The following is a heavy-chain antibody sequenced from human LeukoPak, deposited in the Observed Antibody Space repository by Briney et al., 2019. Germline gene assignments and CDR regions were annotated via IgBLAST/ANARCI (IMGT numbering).Heavy chain of an antibody. V-gene: IGHV4-59*01. CDR1: GGSISSYY. D-gene: IGHD4-23*01. CDR2: IFYSGST. J-gene: IGHJ6*03. CDR3: ARSTVVKAAYYYYYMDV. Sequence: SETLSLTCTVSGGSISSYYWSWIRQPPGKGLEWIGYIFYSGSTNYNPSLKSRVTISVDTSKNQFSLKLSSVTAADTAVYYCARSTVVKAAYYYYYMDVWGKGTTVTVSS.